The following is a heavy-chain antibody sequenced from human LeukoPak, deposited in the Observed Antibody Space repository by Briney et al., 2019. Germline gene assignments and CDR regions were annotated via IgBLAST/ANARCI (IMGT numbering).Heavy chain of an antibody. CDR1: GGSISSHY. Sequence: SETLSLTCTVSGGSISSHYWSWVRQPPGKGLEWIGYICYTGSTNYNPSLKGPVTVSIDTSKNQFSLNLSSVTAADTAVYYCARTSLLGWYFDLWGRGTPVTVSS. J-gene: IGHJ2*01. CDR3: ARTSLLGWYFDL. D-gene: IGHD2-15*01. V-gene: IGHV4-59*11. CDR2: ICYTGST.